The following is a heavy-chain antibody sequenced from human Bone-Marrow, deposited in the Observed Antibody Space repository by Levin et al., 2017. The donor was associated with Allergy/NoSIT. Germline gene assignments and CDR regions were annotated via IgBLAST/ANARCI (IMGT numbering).Heavy chain of an antibody. V-gene: IGHV3-23*01. D-gene: IGHD5-12*01. CDR1: GFTFSNYA. Sequence: GGSLRLSCAASGFTFSNYAMAWVRQAPGKGQYWVSAISGNAVRTFYADAVKGRFTISRDNSKNTLYLQIISSRAADTAIYYCAREVAMSDYFDYWGQGALVTVSS. J-gene: IGHJ4*02. CDR3: AREVAMSDYFDY. CDR2: ISGNAVRT.